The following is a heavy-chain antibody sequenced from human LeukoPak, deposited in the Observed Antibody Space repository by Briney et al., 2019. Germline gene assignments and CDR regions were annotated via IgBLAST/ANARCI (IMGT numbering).Heavy chain of an antibody. J-gene: IGHJ6*03. CDR1: GGPMYSFY. V-gene: IGHV4-4*07. CDR3: ARLKFYDSTGYSPGHYMDV. Sequence: SETLSLTCTVSGGPMYSFYWSWIRQSAEKGLEWIGRLYPGVSSDYNPSLKSRVTMSVDTSKKQFALKLRAMTAADTAVYYCARLKFYDSTGYSPGHYMDVWGKGTTVIVSS. CDR2: LYPGVSS. D-gene: IGHD3-22*01.